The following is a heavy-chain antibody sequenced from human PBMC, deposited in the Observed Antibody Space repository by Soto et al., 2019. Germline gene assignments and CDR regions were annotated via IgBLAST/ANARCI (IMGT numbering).Heavy chain of an antibody. Sequence: PGGSLRLSCAASGFTFSDFYMTWFRQAPGKGLEWVSGISCSSSSTYYADSVKGRFTISRDNAKNTLYVQMNSLRAEDTAVYYCARNSRFDTPMVYWGQGTLVTVSS. CDR3: ARNSRFDTPMVY. J-gene: IGHJ4*02. V-gene: IGHV3-11*03. CDR1: GFTFSDFY. CDR2: ISCSSSST. D-gene: IGHD5-18*01.